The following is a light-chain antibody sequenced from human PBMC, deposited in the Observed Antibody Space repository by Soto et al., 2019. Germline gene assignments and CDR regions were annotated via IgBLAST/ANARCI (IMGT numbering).Light chain of an antibody. CDR2: GAS. J-gene: IGKJ1*01. CDR3: QQYNNWWT. CDR1: QSVSSS. V-gene: IGKV3-15*01. Sequence: EIVMTQSPATLSVSPVERATLSCRASQSVSSSLAWYQQKPGQAPRLLIYGASTRATGIPARFSGSGSETEFTLTISSLQSEDSAVYYCQQYNNWWTFGQGTKVEIK.